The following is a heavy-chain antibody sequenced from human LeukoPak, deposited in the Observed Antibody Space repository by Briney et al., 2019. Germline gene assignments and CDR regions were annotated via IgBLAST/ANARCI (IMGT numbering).Heavy chain of an antibody. V-gene: IGHV1-69*13. CDR2: IIPIFGTA. CDR3: ARVQWLVDAFDI. D-gene: IGHD6-19*01. J-gene: IGHJ3*02. CDR1: GYTFTGYG. Sequence: GASVKVSCKASGYTFTGYGISWVRQAPGQGLEWMGGIIPIFGTANYAQKFQGRVTITADESTSTAYMELSSPRSEGTAVYYCARVQWLVDAFDIWGQGTMVTVSS.